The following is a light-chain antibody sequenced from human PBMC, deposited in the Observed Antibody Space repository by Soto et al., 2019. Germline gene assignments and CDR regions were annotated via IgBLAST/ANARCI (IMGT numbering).Light chain of an antibody. CDR1: PSNIGSNS. CDR3: AAWDDSQMRV. CDR2: KND. V-gene: IGLV1-44*01. J-gene: IGLJ1*01. Sequence: QSVLTQPPSASGTPGQNVSISCSGGPSNIGSNSVNWLQQLPGAAPKLLIYKNDQRPSGVPDRFSASKSGTSASLAISGLQSEYEADYYCAAWDDSQMRVFGSGTKVTVL.